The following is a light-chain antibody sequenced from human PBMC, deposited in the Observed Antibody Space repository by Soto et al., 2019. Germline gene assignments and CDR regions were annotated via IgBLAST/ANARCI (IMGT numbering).Light chain of an antibody. CDR1: QSVLYSSNNKNY. CDR3: QQYYSTPHT. CDR2: WAS. Sequence: DIVMTQSPDSLAVSLGERATINCKSSQSVLYSSNNKNYLAWYQQKPGQPPKLLIYWASTRESGVPDRFSGSGSGTDLTLTISSLQAEDVAVYHCQQYYSTPHTFGQGTKLEIK. J-gene: IGKJ2*01. V-gene: IGKV4-1*01.